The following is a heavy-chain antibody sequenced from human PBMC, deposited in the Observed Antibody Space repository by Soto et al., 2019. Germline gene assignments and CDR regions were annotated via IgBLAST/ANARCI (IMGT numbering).Heavy chain of an antibody. V-gene: IGHV3-23*01. CDR3: ARSQCGGYYYLDY. Sequence: GGSLRLSCAPSGFTFSNYAMTWVRQAPGKGLEWVSGVSASGTGAYYTDSVKGRFTISKDTSKNQVVLTMANMDPVDTATYFCARSQCGGYYYLDYWGQGTLVTVSS. CDR2: VSASGTGA. D-gene: IGHD1-26*01. J-gene: IGHJ4*02. CDR1: GFTFSNYA.